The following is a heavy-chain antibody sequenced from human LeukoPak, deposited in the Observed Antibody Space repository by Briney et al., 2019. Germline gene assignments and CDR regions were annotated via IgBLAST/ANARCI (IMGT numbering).Heavy chain of an antibody. CDR1: GYSTSSGYY. CDR2: IHHSGST. V-gene: IGHV4-38-2*01. D-gene: IGHD2-2*01. Sequence: SETLSLTCGVSGYSTSSGYYWGWIRQPPGKGLEWIGSIHHSGSTYYNPSLKSRVTISLDTSKNQFSLKLSSVTAADTAVYHCARGPRPRIVVVPAAMRGGGRYYYGMDVWGKGTTVTVSS. J-gene: IGHJ6*04. CDR3: ARGPRPRIVVVPAAMRGGGRYYYGMDV.